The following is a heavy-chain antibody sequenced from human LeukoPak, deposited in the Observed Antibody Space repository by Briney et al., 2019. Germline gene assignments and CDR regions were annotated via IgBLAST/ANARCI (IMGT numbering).Heavy chain of an antibody. J-gene: IGHJ4*02. V-gene: IGHV1-69*05. CDR2: IIPIFGTA. CDR3: ARNVLRFSPNHYYFDY. Sequence: ASVKVSCKASGGTFSSYAISWVRQAPGQGLEWMGGIIPIFGTANYAQKFQGRVTITTDESTSTAYMELSSLRSEDTAVYYCARNVLRFSPNHYYFDYWGQGTLVTVSS. D-gene: IGHD3-3*01. CDR1: GGTFSSYA.